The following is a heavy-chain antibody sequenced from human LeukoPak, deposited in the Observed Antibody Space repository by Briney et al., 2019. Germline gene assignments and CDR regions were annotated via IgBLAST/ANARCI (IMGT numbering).Heavy chain of an antibody. CDR1: GFTFSNNA. CDR3: ARRPNGYKYMDV. CDR2: MSYDGSNK. D-gene: IGHD2-8*01. V-gene: IGHV3-30*04. Sequence: GGSLRLSCAASGFTFSNNAMHWVRQAPGKGLEWVAAMSYDGSNKYYADSVKGRFTISRDNSKNTLYLQMNSRRAEDTAVYYCARRPNGYKYMDVWGKGTTVTVSS. J-gene: IGHJ6*03.